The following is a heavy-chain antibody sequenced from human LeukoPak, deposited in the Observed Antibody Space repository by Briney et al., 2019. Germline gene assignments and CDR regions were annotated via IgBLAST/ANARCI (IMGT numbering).Heavy chain of an antibody. J-gene: IGHJ4*02. Sequence: GESLKISCKGSGYIFTNYWIAWVRQMPGKGLEWMVIIYPGDSDTRYLPSFQGKVTISADKSISTAYLQWSSLKASDTAMYYCARRSGNFQADYNFDYWGQGTLVTVSS. CDR2: IYPGDSDT. V-gene: IGHV5-51*01. CDR3: ARRSGNFQADYNFDY. D-gene: IGHD1-26*01. CDR1: GYIFTNYW.